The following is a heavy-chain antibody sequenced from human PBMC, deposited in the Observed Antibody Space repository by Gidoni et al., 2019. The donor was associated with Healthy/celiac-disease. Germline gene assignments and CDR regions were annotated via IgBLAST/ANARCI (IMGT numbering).Heavy chain of an antibody. Sequence: QLQLQESGPGLVKPSATLSLPCTVPGGSIRSTSYYWGWIRQPSVKGLEWIGSIYDSGSTYYNPSLKSRVTISVDTSKNQFSLKLSSVTAADTAVYYCARLGQQLVGDYYYYYGMDVWGQGTTVTVSS. D-gene: IGHD6-13*01. V-gene: IGHV4-39*01. CDR1: GGSIRSTSYY. CDR3: ARLGQQLVGDYYYYYGMDV. J-gene: IGHJ6*02. CDR2: IYDSGST.